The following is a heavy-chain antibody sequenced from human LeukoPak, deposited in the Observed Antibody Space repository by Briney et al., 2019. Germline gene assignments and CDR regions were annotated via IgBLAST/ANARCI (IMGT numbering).Heavy chain of an antibody. D-gene: IGHD3-22*01. CDR3: ARGSKNYDSSGYYYYYYMDV. CDR2: MNPNSGNT. Sequence: ASVKASCKASGYTFTSYDINWVRQATGQGLEWMGWMNPNSGNTGYAQKFQGRVTMTRNASISTAYMELSSLRSEDTAVYYCARGSKNYDSSGYYYYYYMDVWGKGTTVTVSS. CDR1: GYTFTSYD. J-gene: IGHJ6*03. V-gene: IGHV1-8*01.